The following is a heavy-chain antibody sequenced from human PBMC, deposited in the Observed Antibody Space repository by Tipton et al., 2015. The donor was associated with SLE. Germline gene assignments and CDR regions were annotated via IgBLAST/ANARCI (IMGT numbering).Heavy chain of an antibody. CDR2: TSFDGNDN. Sequence: VQLVQSGGGVVQPGRSLRLSCAASGFSFSNYAMHWVRQAPGKGLEWVAVTSFDGNDNYYAESVKGRFTISRDNNRNTLDLQMNSLRPEDTAFYYCARDLRRYFDYWGQGTLVTVSS. V-gene: IGHV3-30*14. CDR3: ARDLRRYFDY. J-gene: IGHJ4*02. D-gene: IGHD3-16*01. CDR1: GFSFSNYA.